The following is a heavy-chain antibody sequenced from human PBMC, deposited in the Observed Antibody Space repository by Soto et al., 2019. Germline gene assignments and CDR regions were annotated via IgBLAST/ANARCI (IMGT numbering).Heavy chain of an antibody. CDR3: ARVGYCTSTSSNCPFES. CDR1: GFIFRSYG. CDR2: VWYDGSNK. V-gene: IGHV3-33*01. Sequence: GGSLRLSCETSGFIFRSYGMHWVRQAPGKGLEWVAVVWYDGSNKDYGESVKGRFTVSRDDSKNTLYLQMNNLRADDTAVYYRARVGYCTSTSSNCPFESWGQGTLVTVSS. J-gene: IGHJ4*02. D-gene: IGHD2-2*01.